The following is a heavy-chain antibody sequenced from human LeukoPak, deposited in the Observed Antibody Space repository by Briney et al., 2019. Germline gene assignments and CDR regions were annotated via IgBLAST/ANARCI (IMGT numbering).Heavy chain of an antibody. CDR2: ISWNSGSI. J-gene: IGHJ4*02. CDR3: AKDGHYYYDSSGYSD. Sequence: GGSLRLSWAASGFTFDDYAMHWVRQAPGKGLEWVSGISWNSGSIGYADSVKGRFTISRDNAKNSLYLQMNSLRAEDTALYYCAKDGHYYYDSSGYSDWGQGTLVTVSS. CDR1: GFTFDDYA. V-gene: IGHV3-9*01. D-gene: IGHD3-22*01.